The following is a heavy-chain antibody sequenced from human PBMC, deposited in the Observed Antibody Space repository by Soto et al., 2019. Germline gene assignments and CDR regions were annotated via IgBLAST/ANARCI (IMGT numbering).Heavy chain of an antibody. CDR3: ANYPTTVTSDY. V-gene: IGHV4-59*01. J-gene: IGHJ4*02. D-gene: IGHD4-17*01. Sequence: SETLSLTCSVSGGSISGYYWSWIRQTPEKGLEWIGYIYYSGSTNYNPSLKSRVTILIDMSKNQFSLKLTSVTAADTAVYYCANYPTTVTSDYWGQGTLVTVSS. CDR2: IYYSGST. CDR1: GGSISGYY.